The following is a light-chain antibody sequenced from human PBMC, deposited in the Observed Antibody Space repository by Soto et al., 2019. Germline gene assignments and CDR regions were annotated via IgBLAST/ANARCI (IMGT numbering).Light chain of an antibody. Sequence: QSALTQPRSVSGSPGQSVTISCTGTSSDIGGYNYVSWYQQHPGKAPKLMIYTVTKRPSGVPDRFSGSKSDNTASLTISGLQADDEADYYCCSYAGSSSYVFGTGTKADRP. CDR2: TVT. CDR3: CSYAGSSSYV. V-gene: IGLV2-11*01. J-gene: IGLJ1*01. CDR1: SSDIGGYNY.